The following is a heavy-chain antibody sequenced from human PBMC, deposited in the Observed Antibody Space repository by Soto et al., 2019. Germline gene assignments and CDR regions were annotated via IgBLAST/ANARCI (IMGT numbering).Heavy chain of an antibody. CDR3: AKAGYQLLLRENWFDP. CDR2: TSGSGGST. CDR1: GFTFSSYA. Sequence: PGRSLRLSCAASGFTFSSYAMSWVRQAPGKGLEWVSATSGSGGSTYYADSVKGRFTISRDNSKNTLYLQMNSLRAEDTAVYYCAKAGYQLLLRENWFDPWGQGTLVTVSS. J-gene: IGHJ5*02. D-gene: IGHD2-2*01. V-gene: IGHV3-23*01.